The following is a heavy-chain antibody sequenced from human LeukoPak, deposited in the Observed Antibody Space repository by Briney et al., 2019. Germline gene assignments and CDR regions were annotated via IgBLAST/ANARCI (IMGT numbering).Heavy chain of an antibody. CDR1: GGSFSGYY. Sequence: SETLSLTCAVYGGSFSGYYWGWIRQPPGKGLEWIGETNHSGSTNYNPSLKSRVTISVDTSKNQFSLKLSSVTAADTAVYYCARLGHYDFWSGYSGYYYGMDVWGQGTTVTVSS. J-gene: IGHJ6*02. CDR3: ARLGHYDFWSGYSGYYYGMDV. CDR2: TNHSGST. D-gene: IGHD3-3*01. V-gene: IGHV4-34*01.